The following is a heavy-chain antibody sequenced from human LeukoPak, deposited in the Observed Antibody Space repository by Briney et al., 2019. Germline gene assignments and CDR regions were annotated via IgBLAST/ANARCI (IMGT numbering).Heavy chain of an antibody. CDR3: AAAAAGRDFGY. V-gene: IGHV3-21*01. Sequence: GGSLRLSCAASGFTFSSYSMNWVRQAPGKGLEWVSSISSSSSYIYYADSVKGRFTISRDNAKNSLYLQMNSLRAEDTAVYYCAAAAAGRDFGYWGQGTLVTVSS. D-gene: IGHD6-13*01. J-gene: IGHJ4*02. CDR2: ISSSSSYI. CDR1: GFTFSSYS.